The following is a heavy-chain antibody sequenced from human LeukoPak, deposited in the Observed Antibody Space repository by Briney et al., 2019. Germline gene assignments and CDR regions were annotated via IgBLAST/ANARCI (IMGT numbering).Heavy chain of an antibody. V-gene: IGHV3-33*01. D-gene: IGHD3-10*01. CDR3: ARDSVVRGVIIY. Sequence: HAGGSLRLSCAASGFTFSSYGMHWVRQAPGKGLEWVAVIWYDGNNKYYADSAKGRFTNSRDNSKNTLYLQMNSLRAEDTAVYYCARDSVVRGVIIYWGQGTLVTVSS. CDR2: IWYDGNNK. J-gene: IGHJ4*02. CDR1: GFTFSSYG.